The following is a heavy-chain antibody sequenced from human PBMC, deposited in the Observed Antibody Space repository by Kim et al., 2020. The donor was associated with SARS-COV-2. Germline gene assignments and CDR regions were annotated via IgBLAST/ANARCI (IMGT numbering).Heavy chain of an antibody. CDR2: IKQDGSEK. J-gene: IGHJ4*02. CDR3: AREGHHDSSGYYYD. D-gene: IGHD3-22*01. CDR1: GFTFSSYW. V-gene: IGHV3-7*01. Sequence: GGSLRLSCAASGFTFSSYWMSWVRQAPGKGLEWVANIKQDGSEKYYVDSVKGRFTISRDNAKNSLYLQMNSLRAEDTAVYYCAREGHHDSSGYYYDWGQGTLVTISS.